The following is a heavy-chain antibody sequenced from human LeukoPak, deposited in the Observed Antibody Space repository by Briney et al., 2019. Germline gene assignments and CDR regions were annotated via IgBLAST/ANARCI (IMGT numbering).Heavy chain of an antibody. CDR2: IHSADSHT. V-gene: IGHV5-51*01. Sequence: GESLKISCKDSGYSFTDYWIGWVRQMPGKGLEWMGIIHSADSHTKYSPSFQGQVTISADKSISTAYPQWSGLKASDTAMYYCAGARHGDYRWDYWGQGTLVTVSS. J-gene: IGHJ4*02. CDR1: GYSFTDYW. D-gene: IGHD4-17*01. CDR3: AGARHGDYRWDY.